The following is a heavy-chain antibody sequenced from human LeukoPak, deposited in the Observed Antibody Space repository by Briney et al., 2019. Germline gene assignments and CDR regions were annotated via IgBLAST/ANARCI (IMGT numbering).Heavy chain of an antibody. V-gene: IGHV4-38-2*02. D-gene: IGHD1-26*01. J-gene: IGHJ4*02. CDR3: ARLRRVGATTFDS. Sequence: SETLSLTCTVSRYSISSGYYWGWIRQPPGKWLEWIGSIYHSGSTYYNPSLKSRVTISSDTSKNQFSLKLRPVTAADTAVYYCARLRRVGATTFDSWGQGTLVTVSS. CDR1: RYSISSGYY. CDR2: IYHSGST.